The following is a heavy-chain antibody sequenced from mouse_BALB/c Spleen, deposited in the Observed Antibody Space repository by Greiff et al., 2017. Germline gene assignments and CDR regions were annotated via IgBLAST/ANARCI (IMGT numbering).Heavy chain of an antibody. J-gene: IGHJ2*01. CDR3: ARRYYYGSSNYFDY. D-gene: IGHD1-1*01. CDR2: IYPGSGNT. CDR1: GYTFTDYY. V-gene: IGHV1-77*01. Sequence: VQLQQSGAELARPGASVKLSCKASGYTFTDYYINWVKQRTGQGLEWIGEIYPGSGNTYYNEKFKGKATLTADKSSSTAYMQLSSLTSEDSAVYFCARRYYYGSSNYFDYWGQGTTLTVSS.